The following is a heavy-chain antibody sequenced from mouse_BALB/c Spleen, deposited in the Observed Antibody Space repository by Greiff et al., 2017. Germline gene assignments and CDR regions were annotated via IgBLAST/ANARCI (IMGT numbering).Heavy chain of an antibody. CDR3: ARAGHGEKFAY. V-gene: IGHV1-87*01. D-gene: IGHD3-3*01. J-gene: IGHJ3*01. CDR2: IYPGDGDT. CDR1: GYTFTSYW. Sequence: QVQLLQSGAELARPGASVKLSCKASGYTFTSYWMQWVKQRPGQGLEWIGAIYPGDGDTRYTQKFKGKATLTADKSSSTAYMQLSSLASEDSAVYYCARAGHGEKFAYWGQGTLVTVSA.